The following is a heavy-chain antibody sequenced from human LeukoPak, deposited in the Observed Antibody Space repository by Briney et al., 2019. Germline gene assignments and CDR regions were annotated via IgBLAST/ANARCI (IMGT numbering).Heavy chain of an antibody. CDR3: PKDSSGYYYESFDY. D-gene: IGHD3-22*01. J-gene: IGHJ4*02. V-gene: IGHV3-23*01. CDR1: GFTFSSYG. CDR2: ISGSGGST. Sequence: GGTLRLSCAASGFTFSSYGMSWVRQAPGKGLEWVSAISGSGGSTYYADSVKGRFTISRDNSKNTLYLQMNSLRAEDTAVYYCPKDSSGYYYESFDYSGQGALVTVSS.